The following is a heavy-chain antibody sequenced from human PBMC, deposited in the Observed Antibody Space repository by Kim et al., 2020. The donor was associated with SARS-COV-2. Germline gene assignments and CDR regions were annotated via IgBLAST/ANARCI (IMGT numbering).Heavy chain of an antibody. J-gene: IGHJ4*02. D-gene: IGHD6-19*01. CDR2: ISGRGGNI. Sequence: GGSLRLSCAASGFSFSSYDLSWVRQAPGKGLEWVSSISGRGGNIYYADSVKGRFTISRDNSNNTVYLQMSSLKVEDKAVYYCAKIEWLPQLNFDSWGQG. CDR3: AKIEWLPQLNFDS. V-gene: IGHV3-23*01. CDR1: GFSFSSYD.